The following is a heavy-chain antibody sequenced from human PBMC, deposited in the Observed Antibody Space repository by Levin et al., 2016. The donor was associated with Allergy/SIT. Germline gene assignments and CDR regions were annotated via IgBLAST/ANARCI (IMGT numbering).Heavy chain of an antibody. D-gene: IGHD3-22*01. V-gene: IGHV5-10-1*01. CDR1: GYSFTSYW. J-gene: IGHJ4*02. CDR3: ARSHDSSGYYFLVGY. CDR2: IDPSDSYT. Sequence: GESLKISCKGSGYSFTSYWISWVRQMPGKGLEWMGRIDPSDSYTNYSPSFQGHVTISADKSISTAYLQWSSLKASDTAMYYCARSHDSSGYYFLVGYWGQGTLVTVSS.